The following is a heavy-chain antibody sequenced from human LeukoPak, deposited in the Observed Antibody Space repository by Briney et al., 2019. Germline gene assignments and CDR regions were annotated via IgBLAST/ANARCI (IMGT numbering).Heavy chain of an antibody. V-gene: IGHV1-69*13. Sequence: SVKVSCKASGGTFGSYAISWVRQAPGQGLEWMGGIIPIFGTANYAQKFQGRVTITADESTSTAYMELSSLRSEDTAVYYCARGQHDYGDYVTPKYYFDYWGQGTLVTVSS. D-gene: IGHD4-17*01. CDR3: ARGQHDYGDYVTPKYYFDY. CDR2: IIPIFGTA. CDR1: GGTFGSYA. J-gene: IGHJ4*02.